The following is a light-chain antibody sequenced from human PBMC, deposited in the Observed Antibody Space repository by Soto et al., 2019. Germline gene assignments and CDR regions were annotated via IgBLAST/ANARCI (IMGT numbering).Light chain of an antibody. CDR2: DVS. J-gene: IGLJ1*01. Sequence: QSALTQPRSVSGSPGQSVAISCTGTSSDVGGYNYVSWYRQHPGKAPKLMIYDVSKRPSGVPDRFSGSKSGNTASLTISGLQADDEADYYCNSFRVNRLYVFGTGTKLTVL. CDR1: SSDVGGYNY. V-gene: IGLV2-11*01. CDR3: NSFRVNRLYV.